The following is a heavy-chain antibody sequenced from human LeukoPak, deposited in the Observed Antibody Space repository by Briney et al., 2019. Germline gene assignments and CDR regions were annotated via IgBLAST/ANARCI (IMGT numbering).Heavy chain of an antibody. CDR2: ISWNSGSI. CDR1: GFIFNNYA. D-gene: IGHD6-19*01. V-gene: IGHV3-9*01. CDR3: AKCVTGWPNWFDP. Sequence: SGGSLRLSCAGSGFIFNNYAMHWVRQPPGKGLEWVTGISWNSGSIDYADSVKGRFTISRDNAKNSLYLQMISLRAEDTALYYCAKCVTGWPNWFDPWGQGTLVTVSS. J-gene: IGHJ5*02.